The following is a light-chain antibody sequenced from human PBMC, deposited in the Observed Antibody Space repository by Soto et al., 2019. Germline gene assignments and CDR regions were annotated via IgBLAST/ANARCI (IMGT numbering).Light chain of an antibody. J-gene: IGKJ4*01. CDR1: QSVSGY. CDR2: AAS. V-gene: IGKV3-11*01. Sequence: EIVLTQSPATLSLSPGNRATLSCRASQSVSGYLAWYQQKPGQAPRLLIYAASNRATGIPARFSGSGSRTDFTLTITSLEPEDFAVYYCQQRSNSPSSFGGGTKVEI. CDR3: QQRSNSPSS.